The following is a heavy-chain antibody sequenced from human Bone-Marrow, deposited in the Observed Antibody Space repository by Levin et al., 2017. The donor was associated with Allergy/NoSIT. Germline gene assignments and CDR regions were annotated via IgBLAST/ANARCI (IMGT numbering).Heavy chain of an antibody. Sequence: PSETLSLTCAVSGYSISSGYYWGWIRQPPGKGLEWIGSIYHSGSTYYNPSLKSRVTISVDTSKNQFSLKLSSVTAADTAVYYCARAMVVTAILSWGQGTLVTVSS. CDR3: ARAMVVTAILS. CDR2: IYHSGST. CDR1: GYSISSGYY. J-gene: IGHJ4*02. V-gene: IGHV4-38-2*01. D-gene: IGHD2-21*02.